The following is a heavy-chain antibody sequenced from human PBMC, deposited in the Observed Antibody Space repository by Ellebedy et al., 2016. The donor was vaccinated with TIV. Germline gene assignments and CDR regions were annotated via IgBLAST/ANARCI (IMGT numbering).Heavy chain of an antibody. Sequence: GESLKISCAVSGFTFDDYAMSWVRQAPGKGLEWVSLIRGDGGVTFYADSVKGRFTISRDNMKKSLFLEMNSLRPEDSALYFCAKGRSSGWYIMDYWGQGTLFTVSS. CDR2: IRGDGGVT. V-gene: IGHV3-43*02. CDR3: AKGRSSGWYIMDY. CDR1: GFTFDDYA. D-gene: IGHD6-19*01. J-gene: IGHJ4*02.